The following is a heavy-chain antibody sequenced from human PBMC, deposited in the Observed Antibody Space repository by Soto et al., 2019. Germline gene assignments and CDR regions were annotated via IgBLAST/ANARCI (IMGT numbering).Heavy chain of an antibody. Sequence: SVKVSCKASGGTFSSYAISWVRQAPGQGLEWMGGIIPIFGTANYAQKFQGRVTITADESTSTAYMELSSLRSEDTAVYYCARDGSGIAVAGTPPADFDYWGQGTLVTVSS. CDR3: ARDGSGIAVAGTPPADFDY. CDR1: GGTFSSYA. CDR2: IIPIFGTA. D-gene: IGHD6-19*01. V-gene: IGHV1-69*13. J-gene: IGHJ4*02.